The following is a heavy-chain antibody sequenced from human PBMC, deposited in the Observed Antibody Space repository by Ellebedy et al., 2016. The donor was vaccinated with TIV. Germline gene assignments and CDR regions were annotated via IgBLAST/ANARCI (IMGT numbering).Heavy chain of an antibody. CDR3: AKSPSRKPGLVDY. V-gene: IGHV3-53*01. CDR2: IFSAADGGET. Sequence: PGGSLRLSCAASGFTVTTNYMNWVLQAPGKGLEWVSVIFSAADGGETHYADSGKGRFTISRDSSKNTLYLQMNSLRAEDTAVYYCAKSPSRKPGLVDYWGQGTLVTVSS. J-gene: IGHJ4*02. CDR1: GFTVTTNY. D-gene: IGHD1-14*01.